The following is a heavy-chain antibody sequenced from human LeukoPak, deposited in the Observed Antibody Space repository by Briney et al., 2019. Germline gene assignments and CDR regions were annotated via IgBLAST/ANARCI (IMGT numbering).Heavy chain of an antibody. Sequence: GGSLRLSCAASGFTLRDSYMTWIRQAPGKGLEWVSVIYSGGSTYYADSVKGRFTISRDNSKNTLYLQMNSLRAEDTAVYYCAKVRQFLDAFDIWGQGTMVTVSS. CDR1: GFTLRDSY. V-gene: IGHV3-53*01. D-gene: IGHD2/OR15-2a*01. J-gene: IGHJ3*02. CDR3: AKVRQFLDAFDI. CDR2: IYSGGST.